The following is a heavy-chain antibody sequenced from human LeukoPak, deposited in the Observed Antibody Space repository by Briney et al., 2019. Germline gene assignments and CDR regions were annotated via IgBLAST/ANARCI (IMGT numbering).Heavy chain of an antibody. CDR2: MNPNSGNT. J-gene: IGHJ4*02. CDR3: ARVRSRRGYCSSTSCYRHLDY. Sequence: ASVKVSCKASGYTFTSYDINWVRQATGKGLEWMGWMNPNSGNTGYAQKFQGRVTITRNTSISTAYMELSSLRSEDTAVYYCARVRSRRGYCSSTSCYRHLDYWGQGTLVTVSS. D-gene: IGHD2-2*02. CDR1: GYTFTSYD. V-gene: IGHV1-8*03.